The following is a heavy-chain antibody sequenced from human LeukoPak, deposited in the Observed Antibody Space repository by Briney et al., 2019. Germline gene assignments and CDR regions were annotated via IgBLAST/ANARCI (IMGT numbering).Heavy chain of an antibody. CDR2: IYYSGGT. Sequence: SETLSLTCTVSGGSISSGSYYWGWIRQPPGKGLEWIGSIYYSGGTYYNPSLKSRVTISVDTSKNQFSLKLSSVTAADTAVYYCARHGRGVAGKYFQHWGQGTLVTVSS. J-gene: IGHJ1*01. D-gene: IGHD6-19*01. CDR1: GGSISSGSYY. CDR3: ARHGRGVAGKYFQH. V-gene: IGHV4-39*01.